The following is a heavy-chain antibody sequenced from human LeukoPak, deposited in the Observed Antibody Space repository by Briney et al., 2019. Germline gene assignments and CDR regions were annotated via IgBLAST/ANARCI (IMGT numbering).Heavy chain of an antibody. Sequence: ASVKVSCKASGGTSSSYAISWVRQAPGQGLEWMGRIIPILGIANYAQKFQGRVTITADKSTSTAYMELSSLRSEDTAVYYCASFGGSYDYWGQGTLVTVSS. J-gene: IGHJ4*02. CDR1: GGTSSSYA. V-gene: IGHV1-69*04. D-gene: IGHD1-26*01. CDR3: ASFGGSYDY. CDR2: IIPILGIA.